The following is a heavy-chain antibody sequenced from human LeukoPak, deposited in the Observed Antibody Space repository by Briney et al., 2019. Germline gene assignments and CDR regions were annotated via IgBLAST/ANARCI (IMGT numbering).Heavy chain of an antibody. V-gene: IGHV3-48*03. CDR3: ARVGYDSSGYYAFDY. J-gene: IGHJ4*02. Sequence: GGSLRLSCAASGFTFSSYEMNWVRQAPGKGLEGVSYISSSGSTIYYADSVKGRFTISRDNAKNSLYLQMNSLRAEDTAVYYCARVGYDSSGYYAFDYWGQGTLVTVSS. D-gene: IGHD3-22*01. CDR2: ISSSGSTI. CDR1: GFTFSSYE.